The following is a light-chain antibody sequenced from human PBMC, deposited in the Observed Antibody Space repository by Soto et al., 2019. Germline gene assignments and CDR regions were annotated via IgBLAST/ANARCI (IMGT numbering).Light chain of an antibody. V-gene: IGKV1-39*01. CDR3: QQSHTSPYT. CDR1: RGINIY. CDR2: AAS. J-gene: IGKJ5*01. Sequence: DIQMTQSPSSLSASVGDRVTITCLASRGINIYLNWYQQKPGKAPKLVIYAASNLQSGVPSRFSGDGVGTHFTLTISSLQPEDFATYHCQQSHTSPYTFGQGTRLEIK.